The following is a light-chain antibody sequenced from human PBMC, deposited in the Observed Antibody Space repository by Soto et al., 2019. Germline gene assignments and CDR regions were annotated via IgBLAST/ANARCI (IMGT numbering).Light chain of an antibody. J-gene: IGKJ4*01. CDR1: QSISNNY. V-gene: IGKV3-20*01. Sequence: EIVLTQSPGTLSLSPGERATLSCRASQSISNNYLAWYQQKLGQAPRLLIYGVSSRATGIPDRFSGSGSGTDFTLTISRLEPEDFPVYYCQQHGCSPLLTFGGGTKVEIK. CDR3: QQHGCSPLLT. CDR2: GVS.